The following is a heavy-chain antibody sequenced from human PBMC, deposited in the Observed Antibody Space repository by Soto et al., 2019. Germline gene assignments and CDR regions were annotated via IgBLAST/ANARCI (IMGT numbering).Heavy chain of an antibody. CDR2: IIPIFGTA. CDR1: GGTFSSYA. V-gene: IGHV1-69*06. J-gene: IGHJ6*02. Sequence: GASVKVSCKASGGTFSSYAISWVRQAPGQGLEWMGGIIPIFGTANYAQKFQGRVTITADKSTSTAYMELSSLRSEGTAVYYCARGGNYYYGMDVWGQGTTVTVSS. CDR3: ARGGNYYYGMDV.